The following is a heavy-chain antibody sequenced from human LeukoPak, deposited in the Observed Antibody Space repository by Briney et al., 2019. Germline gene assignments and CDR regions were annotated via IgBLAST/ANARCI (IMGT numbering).Heavy chain of an antibody. CDR1: GGSISSSSYY. J-gene: IGHJ4*02. V-gene: IGHV4-39*07. Sequence: SETLSLTCTVSGGSISSSSYYCGWIRQPPGKGLEWIGSIYYSGSTYYNPSLKSRVTISVDTSKNQFSLKLSSVTAADTAVYYCARGNWNDVVGYYFDYWGQGTLVTVSS. CDR3: ARGNWNDVVGYYFDY. CDR2: IYYSGST. D-gene: IGHD1-1*01.